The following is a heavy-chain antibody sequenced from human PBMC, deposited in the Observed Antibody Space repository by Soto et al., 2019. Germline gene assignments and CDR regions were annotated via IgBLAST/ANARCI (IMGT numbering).Heavy chain of an antibody. CDR3: AREEKQLARYGGDFDY. CDR1: DGSVSSGNYY. V-gene: IGHV4-61*01. Sequence: SETLSLTCTVSDGSVSSGNYYWSWIRQPPGKGLEWIGHIYYIGSTNYNPSLKSRVTISVDTSKNQFYLKLTSVTAADSAVYYCAREEKQLARYGGDFDYWGQGTRVTVSS. D-gene: IGHD6-13*01. J-gene: IGHJ4*02. CDR2: IYYIGST.